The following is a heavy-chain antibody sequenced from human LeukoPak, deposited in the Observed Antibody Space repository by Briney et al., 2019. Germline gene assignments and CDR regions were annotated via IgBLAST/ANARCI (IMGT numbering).Heavy chain of an antibody. Sequence: GGSLRLSCVAPGFTFRDSWMTWVRQIPGKGLEWVANIKTDGSEKYYVDSVKGRFTISRDNTRNSLYLQMSSLRVEDTAVFYCARGGTWWVDYWGQGTLVTVSS. J-gene: IGHJ4*02. D-gene: IGHD2-15*01. V-gene: IGHV3-7*01. CDR1: GFTFRDSW. CDR2: IKTDGSEK. CDR3: ARGGTWWVDY.